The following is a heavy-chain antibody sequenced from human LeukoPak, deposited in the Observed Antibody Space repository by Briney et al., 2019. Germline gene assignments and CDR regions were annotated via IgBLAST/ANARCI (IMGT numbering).Heavy chain of an antibody. V-gene: IGHV3-30*18. CDR2: ISYDGSNK. D-gene: IGHD4-23*01. J-gene: IGHJ4*02. CDR3: AKDHGGNSGY. Sequence: GRSLRLSCAASGFTFSSYGMHWVRQAPGKGLEWVAVISYDGSNKYYADSVKGRFTISRDNSKNTLYLQMNSLRAEDTAVYYCAKDHGGNSGYWGQGTLVTVSS. CDR1: GFTFSSYG.